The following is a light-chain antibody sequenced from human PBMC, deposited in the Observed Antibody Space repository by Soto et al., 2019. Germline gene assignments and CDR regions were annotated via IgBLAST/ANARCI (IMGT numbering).Light chain of an antibody. CDR3: QQSYSTLLYT. CDR2: AAS. CDR1: QSISSY. V-gene: IGKV1-39*01. J-gene: IGKJ2*01. Sequence: DIQMTQSPSSLSASVGDRVTITCRASQSISSYLHWYQQKPGKAPKLLIYAASSLQSGVPSRFSGSGSGTDFTLTISSLQPEDFATYYCQQSYSTLLYTFGQGTKLEFK.